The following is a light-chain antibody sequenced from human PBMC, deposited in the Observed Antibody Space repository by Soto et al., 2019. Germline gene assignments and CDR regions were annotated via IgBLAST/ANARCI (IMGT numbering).Light chain of an antibody. CDR2: GAS. CDR1: QSVASTY. V-gene: IGKV3-20*01. Sequence: EIVLTQSPGTLSLSPGERATLSCRASQSVASTYLAWYQQKPGQAPRLVVYGASSRATGIPDRFSGSGSGTDFTLTSSRLEPEDFAVYYCQQYGHSPRTFGQGTKVEI. J-gene: IGKJ1*01. CDR3: QQYGHSPRT.